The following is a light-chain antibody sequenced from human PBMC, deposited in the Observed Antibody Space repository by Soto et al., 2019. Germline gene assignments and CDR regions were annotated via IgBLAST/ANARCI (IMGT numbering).Light chain of an antibody. J-gene: IGKJ1*01. CDR3: QQYNGYWT. V-gene: IGKV1-5*03. Sequence: DIQMTQSPSTLSASVGDRVTITCRARQSISGSLAWYQQKPGKAPKLLIYEASNLKSGVPSRFSGSGSGTEYTITISSLQPDDSASYYCQQYNGYWTFGQGTRVEIK. CDR1: QSISGS. CDR2: EAS.